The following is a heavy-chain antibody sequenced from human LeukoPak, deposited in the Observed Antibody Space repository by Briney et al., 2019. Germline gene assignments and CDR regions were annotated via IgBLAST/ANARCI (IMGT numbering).Heavy chain of an antibody. D-gene: IGHD4-17*01. CDR2: INHSGST. CDR1: GGSFSGYY. Sequence: SETLSLTCAVYGGSFSGYYWSWIRQPPGKGLEWIGEINHSGSTNYNPSLKSRVTISVDTSKNQFSLKLSSVTAADTAVYYCARGTVTSRTWYFDLWGRGTLVTVSS. CDR3: ARGTVTSRTWYFDL. V-gene: IGHV4-34*01. J-gene: IGHJ2*01.